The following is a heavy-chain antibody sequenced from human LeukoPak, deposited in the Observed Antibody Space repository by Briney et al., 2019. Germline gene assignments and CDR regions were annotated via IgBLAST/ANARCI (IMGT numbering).Heavy chain of an antibody. CDR2: IKQDGSEK. CDR3: ARVSTVVTSFDY. D-gene: IGHD4-23*01. J-gene: IGHJ4*02. V-gene: IGHV3-7*03. CDR1: GFTFSSYW. Sequence: GGSLRLSCAASGFTFSSYWMNWVRQAPGKGLEWVANIKQDGSEKYYVDSVKGRFTISRDNAKNSLYLQMNSLRAEDTALYYCARVSTVVTSFDYWGQGTLVTVSS.